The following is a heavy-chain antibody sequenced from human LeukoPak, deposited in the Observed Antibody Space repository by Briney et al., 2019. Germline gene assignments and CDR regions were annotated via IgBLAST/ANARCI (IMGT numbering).Heavy chain of an antibody. CDR2: ISSSGSYT. V-gene: IGHV3-21*01. J-gene: IGHJ4*02. CDR3: QRAGSEYSGYDCLYYFDY. D-gene: IGHD5-12*01. CDR1: GFTLSSYS. Sequence: GGSLRLSCAASGFTLSSYSMNWVRQAPGKGLEWVSSISSSGSYTYYADSVKGRFTISRDNAKNSLYLQMNSLRAEDTAVYYCQRAGSEYSGYDCLYYFDYWGQGTLVTVSS.